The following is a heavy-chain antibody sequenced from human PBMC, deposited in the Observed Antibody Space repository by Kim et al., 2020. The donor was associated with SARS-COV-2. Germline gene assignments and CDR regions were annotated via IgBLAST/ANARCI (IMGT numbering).Heavy chain of an antibody. Sequence: SETLSLTCTVSGGSISGSSYYCGWIRQPPGKGLEWIGTIYYSGSTHYKPSLKSRVTISVDTSKNQFSLKLTSVTAADTAIYYCSRHYLGSAWHPCGQGTLVTVSS. J-gene: IGHJ5*02. CDR2: IYYSGST. CDR1: GGSISGSSYY. D-gene: IGHD1-1*01. V-gene: IGHV4-39*01. CDR3: SRHYLGSAWHP.